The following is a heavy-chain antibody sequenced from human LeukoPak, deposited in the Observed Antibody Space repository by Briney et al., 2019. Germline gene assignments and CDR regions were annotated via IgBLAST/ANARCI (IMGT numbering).Heavy chain of an antibody. V-gene: IGHV3-48*03. D-gene: IGHD4-17*01. J-gene: IGHJ4*02. Sequence: PGGSLRLSCAASGFTFSSYEMNWVRQAPGKGLEWVSYISSSGSTIDNADSVKGRFSISRDNAKNSLYLQMNSLRVEDTAVYYCARGTVPRAYWGQGTLVTVSS. CDR3: ARGTVPRAY. CDR1: GFTFSSYE. CDR2: ISSSGSTI.